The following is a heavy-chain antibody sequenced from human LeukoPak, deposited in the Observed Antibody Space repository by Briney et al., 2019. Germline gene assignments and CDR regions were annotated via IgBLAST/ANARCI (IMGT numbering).Heavy chain of an antibody. CDR1: GGSISSYY. CDR2: IYYSGST. V-gene: IGHV4-59*12. J-gene: IGHJ6*03. CDR3: ARGYCSGGSCYSYYYYNYMDV. D-gene: IGHD2-15*01. Sequence: SETLCLTCTVSGGSISSYYWSWIRQPPGKGLEWIGSIYYSGSTYYNPSLKSRVTISVDTSKNQFSLKLSSVTAADTAVYYCARGYCSGGSCYSYYYYNYMDVWGKGTTVTVSS.